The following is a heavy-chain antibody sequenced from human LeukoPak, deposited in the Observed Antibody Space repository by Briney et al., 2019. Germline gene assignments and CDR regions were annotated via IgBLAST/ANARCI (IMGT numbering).Heavy chain of an antibody. Sequence: SVKVSCKASGGTFSSYAINWVRQAPGQGLEWMGGIIPIFGTANYAQKFQGRVTITADESTSTAYMELSSLRSEDTAVYYCARGRPIPKGIAAAPYYYYYGMDVWGKGTTVTVSS. D-gene: IGHD6-13*01. CDR2: IIPIFGTA. CDR3: ARGRPIPKGIAAAPYYYYYGMDV. V-gene: IGHV1-69*01. CDR1: GGTFSSYA. J-gene: IGHJ6*04.